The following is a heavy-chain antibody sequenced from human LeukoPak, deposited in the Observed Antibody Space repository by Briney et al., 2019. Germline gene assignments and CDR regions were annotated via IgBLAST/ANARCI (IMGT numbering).Heavy chain of an antibody. CDR3: ARRFTFVKLRLGELSPDYGMDV. D-gene: IGHD3-16*02. CDR2: IYYSGST. CDR1: GGSISSYY. V-gene: IGHV4-59*08. J-gene: IGHJ6*02. Sequence: SETLSLTCTVSGGSISSYYWSWIRQPPGKGLEWIGYIYYSGSTNYNPSLKSRVTISVDTSKNQFSLKLSSVTAADTAVYYCARRFTFVKLRLGELSPDYGMDVWGQGTTVTVSS.